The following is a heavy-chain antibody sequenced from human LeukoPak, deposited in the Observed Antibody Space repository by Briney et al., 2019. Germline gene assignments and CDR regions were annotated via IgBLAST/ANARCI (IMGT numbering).Heavy chain of an antibody. Sequence: PGGSLRLSCAASGFTFSSYEMNGVRQAPGKGLEWVSYISSSGSPIYYADSVKGRFTISRDNAKNSLYLQMNSLRAEDTAVYYCARDPRYSYTGPDYFDYWGQGALVTVSS. CDR3: ARDPRYSYTGPDYFDY. CDR1: GFTFSSYE. J-gene: IGHJ4*02. CDR2: ISSSGSPI. D-gene: IGHD5-18*01. V-gene: IGHV3-48*03.